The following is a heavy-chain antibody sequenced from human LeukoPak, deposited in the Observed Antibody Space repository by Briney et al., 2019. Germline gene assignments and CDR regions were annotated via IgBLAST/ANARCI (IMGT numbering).Heavy chain of an antibody. CDR2: INHSGSS. CDR1: GGSFSGYY. V-gene: IGHV4-34*01. CDR3: ARKTRHTQNKNWFDP. J-gene: IGHJ5*02. D-gene: IGHD1/OR15-1a*01. Sequence: SETLSLTCAVYGGSFSGYYWSWIRQPPGKGLEWIGEINHSGSSNYNPSLKSRVTISADTSKNQLSLKLNSLTAADTAVYYCARKTRHTQNKNWFDPWGQGTLVTVSS.